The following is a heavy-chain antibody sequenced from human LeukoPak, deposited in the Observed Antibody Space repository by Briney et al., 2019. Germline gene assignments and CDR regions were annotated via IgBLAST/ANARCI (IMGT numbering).Heavy chain of an antibody. J-gene: IGHJ4*02. CDR2: FYAGGSI. D-gene: IGHD1-26*01. CDR3: TREVVEVPTAVIDY. Sequence: SETLSLTCVFSGYAISSGHYWGWIRQSPGKGLEWIGSFYAGGSIYYNPSLKSRVTIVEDTSRNQFSLKMTSVTAADTAVYYCTREVVEVPTAVIDYWGQGALVTVSS. V-gene: IGHV4-38-2*02. CDR1: GYAISSGHY.